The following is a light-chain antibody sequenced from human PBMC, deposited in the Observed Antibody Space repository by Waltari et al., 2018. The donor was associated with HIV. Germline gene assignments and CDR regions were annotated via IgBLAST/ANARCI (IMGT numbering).Light chain of an antibody. Sequence: SSDLTQDPVLSVALGQTIKITCQGDSLRNFFPHWDQQTPGQAPILVVYGANRRPSGITDRFSASNSGNTSSLIISDSQAVDEADYYCHSRDTDGDHYVFGGGTRVIV. CDR2: GAN. CDR3: HSRDTDGDHYV. CDR1: SLRNFF. J-gene: IGLJ1*01. V-gene: IGLV3-19*01.